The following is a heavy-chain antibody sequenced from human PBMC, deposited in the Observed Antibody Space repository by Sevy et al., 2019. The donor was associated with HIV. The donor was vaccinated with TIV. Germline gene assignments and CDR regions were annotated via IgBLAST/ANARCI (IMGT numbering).Heavy chain of an antibody. J-gene: IGHJ6*02. CDR3: ARVVAYCSGGSCFPGYYYGMDV. CDR2: ISSSSRYI. V-gene: IGHV3-21*01. Sequence: GGSLRLSCAASGFTFSSYEMNWVRQAPGKGLEWVSSISSSSRYIYYADSMKGRFTISRDNAKNSLYLQMNSLRAEDTAVYYCARVVAYCSGGSCFPGYYYGMDVWGQGTTVTVSS. D-gene: IGHD2-15*01. CDR1: GFTFSSYE.